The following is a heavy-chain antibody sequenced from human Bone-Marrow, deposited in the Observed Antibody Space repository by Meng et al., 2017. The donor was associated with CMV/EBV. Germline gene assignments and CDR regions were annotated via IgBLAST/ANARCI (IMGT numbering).Heavy chain of an antibody. Sequence: SVKVSCKASGGTFSSYAISWVRQAPGQGLEWMGRIIPILGIANYAQKFQGRVTITADKSMSTAYMELSSLRSEDTAVYYCARGASGQLGYWGQGTLVTVSS. CDR3: ARGASGQLGY. J-gene: IGHJ4*02. V-gene: IGHV1-69*04. CDR1: GGTFSSYA. CDR2: IIPILGIA. D-gene: IGHD6-13*01.